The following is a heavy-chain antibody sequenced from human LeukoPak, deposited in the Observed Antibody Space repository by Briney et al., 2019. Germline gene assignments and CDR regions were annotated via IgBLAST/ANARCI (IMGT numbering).Heavy chain of an antibody. D-gene: IGHD2-15*01. Sequence: PSETLSLTCTVSGGSISSHYWSWLRQPPGKGLEWIGYIYYSGSTNYNPSLKSRVTISVDTSKNQFSLKLSSVTAADTAVYYCARAIDDAFDIWGQGTMVTVSS. CDR1: GGSISSHY. CDR2: IYYSGST. J-gene: IGHJ3*02. V-gene: IGHV4-59*11. CDR3: ARAIDDAFDI.